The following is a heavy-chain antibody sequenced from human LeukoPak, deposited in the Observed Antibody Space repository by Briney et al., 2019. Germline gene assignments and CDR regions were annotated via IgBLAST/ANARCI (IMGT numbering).Heavy chain of an antibody. D-gene: IGHD1-7*01. Sequence: SVKVSCKASGGTFSSYAISWVRQAPGQGREWMGGIIPIFGTANYAQKFQGRDTITTDESTSTAYMELSSLRSEDTAVYYCARRRQEIIGGELILNCFDPWGQGTLATVSS. V-gene: IGHV1-69*05. CDR2: IIPIFGTA. CDR1: GGTFSSYA. J-gene: IGHJ5*02. CDR3: ARRRQEIIGGELILNCFDP.